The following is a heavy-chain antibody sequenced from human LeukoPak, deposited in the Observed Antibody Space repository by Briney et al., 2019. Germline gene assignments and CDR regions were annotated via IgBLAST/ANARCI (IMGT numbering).Heavy chain of an antibody. V-gene: IGHV1-69*13. CDR1: GGTFSSYA. J-gene: IGHJ6*02. CDR3: ARARETGTFPVYYYYGMDV. CDR2: IIPIFGTA. Sequence: SVKVSCKASGGTFSSYAISWVRQAPGQGLEWMGGIIPIFGTANYAQKFQGRVTITADESTSTAYMELSSLRSEDTAVYYCARARETGTFPVYYYYGMDVWGQGTTVTVSS. D-gene: IGHD1-7*01.